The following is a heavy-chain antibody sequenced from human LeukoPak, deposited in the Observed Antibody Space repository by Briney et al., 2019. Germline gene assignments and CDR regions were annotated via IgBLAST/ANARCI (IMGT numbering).Heavy chain of an antibody. D-gene: IGHD4-11*01. CDR1: GFSLSTSGVG. CDR2: IYWNDDK. Sequence: SGPTLVNPPQTLTLTCTFSGFSLSTSGVGVGWIRQPPGKALEWLALIYWNDDKRYSPSLKSRLTITKDTSKNQVVLTMTNMDPVDTATYYCAHRPVTTWQYYYYGMDVWGQGTTVTVSS. J-gene: IGHJ6*02. V-gene: IGHV2-5*01. CDR3: AHRPVTTWQYYYYGMDV.